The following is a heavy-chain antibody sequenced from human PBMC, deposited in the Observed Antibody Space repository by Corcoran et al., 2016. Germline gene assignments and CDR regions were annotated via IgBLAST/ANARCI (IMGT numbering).Heavy chain of an antibody. Sequence: QLQLQESGPGQVKPSETLSLTCTVSGGSIRSSSYYWGWIRQPPGKGLEWIGSIYYSGSTYYNPSLKSRVSISIDKSNNQFSLKLSSVTAADTAVYYGARLLYDFWNAYSTFDFWGQGQWSPSLQ. D-gene: IGHD3-3*01. J-gene: IGHJ3*01. CDR1: GGSIRSSSYY. CDR2: IYYSGST. V-gene: IGHV4-39*07. CDR3: ARLLYDFWNAYSTFDF.